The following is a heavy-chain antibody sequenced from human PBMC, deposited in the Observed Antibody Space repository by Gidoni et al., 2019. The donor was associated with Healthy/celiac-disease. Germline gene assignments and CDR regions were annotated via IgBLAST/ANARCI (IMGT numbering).Heavy chain of an antibody. J-gene: IGHJ4*02. CDR3: AKDRGNYYLPYFDY. Sequence: VQLLESGGGLVQPGGSLRLHCDASGFTFSSYAMSWVRQAPGKGLEWVSCISGSGGSTYYADSVKGRFTISRDNSKNTLYLQMNSMRAEDTAVYYCAKDRGNYYLPYFDYWGQGTLVTVSS. CDR2: ISGSGGST. D-gene: IGHD3-10*01. V-gene: IGHV3-23*01. CDR1: GFTFSSYA.